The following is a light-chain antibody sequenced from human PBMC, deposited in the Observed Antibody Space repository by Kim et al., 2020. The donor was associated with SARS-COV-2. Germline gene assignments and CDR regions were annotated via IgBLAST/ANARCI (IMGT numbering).Light chain of an antibody. Sequence: ALGQTVKSTWQGDRLRRYYATWYQQKPGQAPLLVIYGKIHRPSGIPDRFSGSSSGSTASLTITGAQAEDEADYYCNSQDNSDNHVLFGGGTQLTVL. J-gene: IGLJ2*01. CDR3: NSQDNSDNHVL. CDR2: GKI. V-gene: IGLV3-19*01. CDR1: RLRRYY.